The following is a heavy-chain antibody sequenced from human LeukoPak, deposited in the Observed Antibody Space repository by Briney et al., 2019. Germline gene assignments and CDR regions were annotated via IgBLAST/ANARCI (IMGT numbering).Heavy chain of an antibody. Sequence: SQTLSLTCTVSGGSISSGGYYWSWIRQHPGKGLEWIGYIYYSGSTYYNPSLKSRVTISVDTSKNQFSLKLSSVTAADTAVYYCARARPSDYYDSSGYYFGYWGQGTLVTVSS. D-gene: IGHD3-22*01. J-gene: IGHJ4*02. CDR3: ARARPSDYYDSSGYYFGY. CDR2: IYYSGST. CDR1: GGSISSGGYY. V-gene: IGHV4-31*03.